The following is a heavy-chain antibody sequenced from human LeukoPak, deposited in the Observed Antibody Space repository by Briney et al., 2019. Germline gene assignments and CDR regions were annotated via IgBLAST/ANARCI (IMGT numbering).Heavy chain of an antibody. CDR1: GYTLTELS. CDR2: INPSGGTT. Sequence: ASVKVSFKVSGYTLTELSMHWVRQAPGQGLEWMGIINPSGGTTSYAQKFQGRVSMTRDTSTSTVYMELSSLRSEDTAVYYCARDNRGERTPGWGYGGFDIWGQGTMVSVSS. J-gene: IGHJ3*02. CDR3: ARDNRGERTPGWGYGGFDI. V-gene: IGHV1-46*01. D-gene: IGHD3-16*01.